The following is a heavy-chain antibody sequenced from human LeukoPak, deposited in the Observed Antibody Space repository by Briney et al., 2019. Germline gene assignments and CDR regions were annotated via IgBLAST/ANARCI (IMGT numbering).Heavy chain of an antibody. V-gene: IGHV3-7*01. CDR2: TKPDGSEK. J-gene: IGHJ4*02. CDR1: RFTFSNFW. CDR3: ARGRNVDY. Sequence: GGSLRLSCAASRFTFSNFWMSWVRQAPGKGLEWVANTKPDGSEKYYVDSVKGRFTISRDNAKNSLYLQMNNLRAEDTAVYYCARGRNVDYWGQGTLVTVSS.